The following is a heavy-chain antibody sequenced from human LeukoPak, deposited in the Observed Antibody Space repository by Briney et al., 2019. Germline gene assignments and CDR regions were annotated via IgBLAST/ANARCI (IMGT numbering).Heavy chain of an antibody. V-gene: IGHV4-39*01. CDR2: IYYGGST. D-gene: IGHD2-2*02. CDR1: GGSISSSSYY. CDR3: ARLGYQLLYAYYYYYMDV. Sequence: SETLSLTCTVSGGSISSSSYYWGWIRQPPGKGLEWIGSIYYGGSTYYNPSLKSRVTISVDTSKNQFSLKLSSVTAADTAVYYCARLGYQLLYAYYYYYMDVWGKGTTVTVSS. J-gene: IGHJ6*03.